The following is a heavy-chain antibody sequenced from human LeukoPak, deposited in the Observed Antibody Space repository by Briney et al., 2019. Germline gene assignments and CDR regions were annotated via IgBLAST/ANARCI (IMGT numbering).Heavy chain of an antibody. Sequence: SVKVSCKASGVTFTSYAISWVRQTPGQGREWMGRIIPILGIANYAQKFQGRVTITADKSTSTAYMELSSLRSADTAVYYCASAGIVGATALYYFDYWGQGTLVTVSS. J-gene: IGHJ4*02. CDR2: IIPILGIA. CDR3: ASAGIVGATALYYFDY. D-gene: IGHD1-26*01. CDR1: GVTFTSYA. V-gene: IGHV1-69*04.